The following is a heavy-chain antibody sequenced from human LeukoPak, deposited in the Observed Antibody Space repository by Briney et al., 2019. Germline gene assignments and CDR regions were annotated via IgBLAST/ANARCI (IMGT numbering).Heavy chain of an antibody. CDR1: GFTFSSYG. Sequence: GRSLRLSCAASGFTFSSYGMHWVRQAPGKGLEWVAVISYDGSNKYYADSVKGRFTISRDNSKNTLYLQMNSLRAEDTAVYYCAKDEVVVVAATPDYYYYGMDVWGQGTTVTVSS. V-gene: IGHV3-30*18. J-gene: IGHJ6*02. D-gene: IGHD2-15*01. CDR3: AKDEVVVVAATPDYYYYGMDV. CDR2: ISYDGSNK.